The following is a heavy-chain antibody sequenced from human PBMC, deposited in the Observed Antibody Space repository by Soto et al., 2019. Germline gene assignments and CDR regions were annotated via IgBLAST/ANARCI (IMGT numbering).Heavy chain of an antibody. CDR3: ARDFFRASPVDYYYYYGMDV. Sequence: NNTGASVKVSCKASGYTFTSYYMHWVRQAPGQGLEWMGIINPSGGSTSYAQKFQGRVTMTRDSSTSTVYMELSSLRSEDTAVYYCARDFFRASPVDYYYYYGMDVWGQGTTVTVSS. CDR1: GYTFTSYY. V-gene: IGHV1-46*01. CDR2: INPSGGST. D-gene: IGHD3-10*01. J-gene: IGHJ6*02.